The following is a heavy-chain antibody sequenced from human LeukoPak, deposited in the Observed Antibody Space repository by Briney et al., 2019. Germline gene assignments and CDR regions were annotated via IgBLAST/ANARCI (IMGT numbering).Heavy chain of an antibody. CDR1: GFTFSIYW. CDR3: ARETYYGSDYYFDY. J-gene: IGHJ4*02. CDR2: INNDGRTT. Sequence: GGSLRLSCAASGFTFSIYWMHWVRQAPGKGLVWVSRINNDGRTTSDADSVKGRFTISRDNAKNTLYLQMNSLRAEDTAVYYCARETYYGSDYYFDYWGQGTLVTVSS. V-gene: IGHV3-74*01. D-gene: IGHD3-10*01.